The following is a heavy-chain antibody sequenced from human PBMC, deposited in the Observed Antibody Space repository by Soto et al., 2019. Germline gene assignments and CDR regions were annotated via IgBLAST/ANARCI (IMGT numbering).Heavy chain of an antibody. D-gene: IGHD1-20*01. V-gene: IGHV1-3*01. CDR3: ARDSGIRGPAGDLDY. CDR2: VTGGNGDT. J-gene: IGHJ4*02. Sequence: QVQLVQSVAEVKEPGASVKVSCRTSGYTFMSHVMHWVRQAPGQRLEWMGWVTGGNGDTKYSQNFQGRVTITRDTSATTAYMELSRLTSEDTAIYYCARDSGIRGPAGDLDYWGQGTLVIVSS. CDR1: GYTFMSHV.